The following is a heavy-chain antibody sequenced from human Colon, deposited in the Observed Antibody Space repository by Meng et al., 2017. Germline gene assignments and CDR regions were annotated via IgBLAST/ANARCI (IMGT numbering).Heavy chain of an antibody. CDR3: ARSPTMVRGVIDDAFEI. CDR2: IKQDGSEK. V-gene: IGHV3-7*01. D-gene: IGHD3-10*01. J-gene: IGHJ3*02. CDR1: GFPLSSYW. Sequence: GGPLRLPWAASGFPLSSYWMSWVREAPGKGLEWVANIKQDGSEKYYVDSVKGRITISRDNAKNSLYLQMNSLRAEDTAVYYCARSPTMVRGVIDDAFEIWGQGTMVTVSS.